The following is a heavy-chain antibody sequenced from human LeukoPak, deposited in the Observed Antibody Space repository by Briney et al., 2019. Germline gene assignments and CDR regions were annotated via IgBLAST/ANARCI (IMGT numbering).Heavy chain of an antibody. J-gene: IGHJ5*02. V-gene: IGHV3-21*04. CDR3: ARYEIYNGGFDP. Sequence: GGSLRLSCAASGFTFSSYSMNWVRQAPGKGLEWVSSISSSSSYIYYADSVKGRFTISRDNAKNSLYLQMNSLRAEDTAVYYWARYEIYNGGFDPWGREPWFPVS. D-gene: IGHD3-10*01. CDR1: GFTFSSYS. CDR2: ISSSSSYI.